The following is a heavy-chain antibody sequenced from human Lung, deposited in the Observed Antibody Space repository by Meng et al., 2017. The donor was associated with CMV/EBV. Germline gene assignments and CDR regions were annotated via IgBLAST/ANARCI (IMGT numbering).Heavy chain of an antibody. Sequence: ESLKISCAASGFTFSSHWMCWVRQAPGKGLEWVANIKADGSEKYYVDSVKGRFTVSRDNAKNSLYLQMNSLRAEDTAVYYCACNSWDCWGQGTLVTVSS. CDR1: GFTFSSHW. V-gene: IGHV3-7*01. CDR3: ACNSWDC. J-gene: IGHJ4*02. D-gene: IGHD5-24*01. CDR2: IKADGSEK.